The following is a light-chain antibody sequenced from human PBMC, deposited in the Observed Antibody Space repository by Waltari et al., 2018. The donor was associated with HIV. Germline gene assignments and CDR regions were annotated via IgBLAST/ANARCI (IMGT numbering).Light chain of an antibody. CDR1: QSIRNY. Sequence: DIQMTQSPSSLSASVGDGVTITCRASQSIRNYLNWYQQKSGKAPKLLIYAASSLHSGVPLGFSGNGSGADFTLTISSLQPEDSATYFCQQSYTTLAWTFGQGTKVEV. CDR3: QQSYTTLAWT. V-gene: IGKV1-39*01. J-gene: IGKJ1*01. CDR2: AAS.